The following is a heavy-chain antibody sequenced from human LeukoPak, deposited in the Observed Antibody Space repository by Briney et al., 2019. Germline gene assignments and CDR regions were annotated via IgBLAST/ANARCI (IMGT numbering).Heavy chain of an antibody. CDR2: FYTSGST. Sequence: PSETLSLTFTVSGGSISSYYWTWIRQPAGKGLEWIGRFYTSGSTNYNPSLKSRVTMSVDTSQNHFSLKLSSVPAADTAVYYCARDRGPRGFDPWGQGTLVTVSS. V-gene: IGHV4-4*07. D-gene: IGHD3-10*01. J-gene: IGHJ5*02. CDR1: GGSISSYY. CDR3: ARDRGPRGFDP.